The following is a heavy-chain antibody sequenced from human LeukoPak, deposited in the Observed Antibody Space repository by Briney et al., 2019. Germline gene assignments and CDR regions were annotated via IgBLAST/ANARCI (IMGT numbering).Heavy chain of an antibody. CDR3: ARGSPYYSDSSGYYGYYYDMDV. Sequence: PSEALSLTCTVSGGSISSYYWSWIRQPPGKGLEWIGEINHSGSTNYNPSLKSRVTISVDTSKNQFSLKLSSVTAADTAVYYCARGSPYYSDSSGYYGYYYDMDVWGQGTTVTVSS. V-gene: IGHV4-34*01. CDR2: INHSGST. D-gene: IGHD3-22*01. J-gene: IGHJ6*02. CDR1: GGSISSYY.